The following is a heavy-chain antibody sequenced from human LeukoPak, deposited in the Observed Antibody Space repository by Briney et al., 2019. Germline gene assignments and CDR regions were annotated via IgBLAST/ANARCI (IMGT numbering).Heavy chain of an antibody. V-gene: IGHV3-23*01. D-gene: IGHD2-15*01. CDR1: GFTFSSYA. CDR3: AKDLGTSSALLIDY. J-gene: IGHJ4*02. CDR2: ISGSGGST. Sequence: GSLRLSCAASGFTFSSYAMGWVRQAPGKGLEWVSAISGSGGSTYYADSVKGRFTISRDNSKNTLYLQMNSLRAEDTAVYYCAKDLGTSSALLIDYWGQGTLVTVSS.